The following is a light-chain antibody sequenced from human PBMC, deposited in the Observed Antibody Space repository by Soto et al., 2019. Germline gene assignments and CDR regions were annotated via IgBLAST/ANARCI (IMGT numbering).Light chain of an antibody. CDR1: SSDIGAYNY. CDR3: FSFTTDWTHV. CDR2: EVS. V-gene: IGLV2-14*01. Sequence: QSVLTQPASVSGSPGQSITISCTGSSSDIGAYNYVSWFQQYPGKAPKFIISEVSNRPSGVSNRFSGSKSGTAASLTISGLQTEDEADYFCFSFTTDWTHVFGTGTKLTVL. J-gene: IGLJ1*01.